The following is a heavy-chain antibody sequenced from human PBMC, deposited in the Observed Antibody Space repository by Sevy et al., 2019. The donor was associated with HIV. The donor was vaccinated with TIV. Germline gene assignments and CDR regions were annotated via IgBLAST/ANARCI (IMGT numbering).Heavy chain of an antibody. Sequence: GGSLRLSCAASGFTFRSYSMNWVRQAPGRGLEWVSSITSSSSFIFYADSVKGRFTISRDNAKNSLFLQMNSLRAEDTAVYYSARPTSGLSEYEPLDNARFYGMDVWGQGTTVTVSS. CDR1: GFTFRSYS. J-gene: IGHJ6*02. CDR2: ITSSSSFI. V-gene: IGHV3-21*01. D-gene: IGHD1-20*01. CDR3: ARPTSGLSEYEPLDNARFYGMDV.